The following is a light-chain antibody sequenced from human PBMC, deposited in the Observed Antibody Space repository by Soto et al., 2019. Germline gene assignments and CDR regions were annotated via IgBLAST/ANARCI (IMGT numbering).Light chain of an antibody. CDR2: EVS. CDR3: SSYTSSSNLHV. J-gene: IGLJ1*01. Sequence: LTQPGSVSGSPGQWITISCTGTSSDVGGYNYVSCFQHRPDKAPKLLIYEVSNRPAGVSNRFSGSKSGNTASLTISGLHAEDEADYHCSSYTSSSNLHVFGTGTKVTGL. CDR1: SSDVGGYNY. V-gene: IGLV2-14*01.